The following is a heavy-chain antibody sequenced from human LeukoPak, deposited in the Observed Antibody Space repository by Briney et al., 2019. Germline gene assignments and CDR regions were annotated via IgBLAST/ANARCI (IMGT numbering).Heavy chain of an antibody. CDR1: GGSISSSSYY. D-gene: IGHD3-3*01. V-gene: IGHV4-39*07. CDR2: IYYSVST. CDR3: ARAFYDSHRYYYYYYMDV. Sequence: SETLSLTCIVSGGSISSSSYYWGWIRQPPGKGLEWIGSIYYSVSTYYNPSLKSRVTISVDTSKNQFSLKLSSVTAADTAVYYCARAFYDSHRYYYYYYMDVWGKGTTVTVSS. J-gene: IGHJ6*03.